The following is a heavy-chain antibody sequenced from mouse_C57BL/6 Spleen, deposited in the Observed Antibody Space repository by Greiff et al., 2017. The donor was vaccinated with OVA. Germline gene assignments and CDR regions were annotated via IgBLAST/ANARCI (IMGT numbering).Heavy chain of an antibody. D-gene: IGHD1-1*01. J-gene: IGHJ3*01. CDR1: GYAFTNYL. Sequence: QVQLQQSGAELVRPGTSVKVSCKASGYAFTNYLIEWVKQRPGQGLEWIGVINPGSGGTNYNEKFKGKATLTADKSSSTAYMQLSSLTSEDSAVYFCARSETITTVPFAYWGQGTLVTVSA. CDR2: INPGSGGT. CDR3: ARSETITTVPFAY. V-gene: IGHV1-54*01.